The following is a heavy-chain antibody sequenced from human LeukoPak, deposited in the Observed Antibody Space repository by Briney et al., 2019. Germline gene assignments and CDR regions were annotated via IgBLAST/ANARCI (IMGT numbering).Heavy chain of an antibody. J-gene: IGHJ6*02. CDR2: ISGSGGST. V-gene: IGHV3-23*01. CDR3: AKDRGRDYYYGMDV. D-gene: IGHD3-10*01. Sequence: GGSLRLSCADSGFTFSSYGMSWVRQAPGTGLEWVSIISGSGGSTYYADSVKGRFTISRDNSKNTLYLQMNSLRDEDTALYYCAKDRGRDYYYGMDVWGQGTTVTVSS. CDR1: GFTFSSYG.